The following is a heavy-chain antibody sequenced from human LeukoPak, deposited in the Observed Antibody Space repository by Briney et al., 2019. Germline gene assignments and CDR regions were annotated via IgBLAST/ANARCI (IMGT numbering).Heavy chain of an antibody. V-gene: IGHV3-49*04. CDR3: TRDGHCSSTSCYPPGY. J-gene: IGHJ4*02. Sequence: GGSLRLSCTASGFTSGDYAMSWGRQAPGKGLEWVGFIRSKAYGGTTEYAASVKGRFTISRDDSKSIAYLQMNSLKTEDTAVYYCTRDGHCSSTSCYPPGYWGEGTLVTVS. CDR1: GFTSGDYA. CDR2: IRSKAYGGTT. D-gene: IGHD2-2*01.